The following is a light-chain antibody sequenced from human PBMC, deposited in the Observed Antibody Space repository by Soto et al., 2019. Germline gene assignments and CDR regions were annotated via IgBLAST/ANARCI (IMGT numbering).Light chain of an antibody. CDR3: QQRSNWRALT. CDR1: QSVSSY. J-gene: IGKJ4*01. V-gene: IGKV3-11*01. CDR2: DAS. Sequence: EIVLTQSPATLSLSPGERATLSCRASQSVSSYLAWYQQKPGQAPRLLIYDASNRATGIPARFSGSGSGTDFTLTISSLEPEDYAVYYCQQRSNWRALTFRGGTKVEIK.